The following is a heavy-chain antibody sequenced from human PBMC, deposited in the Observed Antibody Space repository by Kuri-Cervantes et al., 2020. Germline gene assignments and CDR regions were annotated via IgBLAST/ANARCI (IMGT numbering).Heavy chain of an antibody. V-gene: IGHV1-18*01. Sequence: VSVKVSCKASGYTFTSYGISWVRQAPGQGLEWMGWISAYNGNTNYAQKLQGRVTMTTDTSTSTAYMELRSLRSDDTAVYYCARARTPPYYFDYWGQGTLVTVSS. CDR1: GYTFTSYG. J-gene: IGHJ4*02. CDR3: ARARTPPYYFDY. CDR2: ISAYNGNT.